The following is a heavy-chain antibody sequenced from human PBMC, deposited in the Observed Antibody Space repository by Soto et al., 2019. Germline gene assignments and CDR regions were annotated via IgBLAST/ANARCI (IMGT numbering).Heavy chain of an antibody. Sequence: DVRLVQSGAEVKKPGESLRICCKDSGYDFSAYWINWVRQMPGKGLEWMGTIYPGDSDVRYSKSCQVQVTISVDKSISISYLQWSSLKAGDTAINYCARTDYGSGTFDSWGQGTLVTVSS. J-gene: IGHJ4*02. CDR2: IYPGDSDV. CDR3: ARTDYGSGTFDS. V-gene: IGHV5-51*03. D-gene: IGHD3-10*01. CDR1: GYDFSAYW.